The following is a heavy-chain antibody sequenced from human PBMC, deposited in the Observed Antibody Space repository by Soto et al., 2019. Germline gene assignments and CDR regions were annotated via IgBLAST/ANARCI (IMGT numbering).Heavy chain of an antibody. D-gene: IGHD3-10*01. J-gene: IGHJ6*02. CDR1: GGTFSSYA. CDR3: ARGGSMVRGVMNYYYGMDV. CDR2: IIPIFGTA. Sequence: SVKVSCKASGGTFSSYAISRVRQAPGQGLEWMGGIIPIFGTANYAQKFQGRVTITADKSTSTAYMELSSLRSEDTAVYYCARGGSMVRGVMNYYYGMDVWGQGTTVTVSS. V-gene: IGHV1-69*06.